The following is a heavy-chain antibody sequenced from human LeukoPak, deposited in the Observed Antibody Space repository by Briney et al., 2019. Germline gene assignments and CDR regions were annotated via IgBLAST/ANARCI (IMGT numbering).Heavy chain of an antibody. V-gene: IGHV4-39*01. CDR2: IYYSGST. Sequence: SETLSLTCTVSGGSISSSSYYWGWIRQPPGKGLEWIGSIYYSGSTYYNPSLKSRVTISVDTSKNQFSLKLSSVAAADTAVYYCARLLPSSWELALFDYWGQGTLVTVSS. J-gene: IGHJ4*02. CDR3: ARLLPSSWELALFDY. CDR1: GGSISSSSYY. D-gene: IGHD1-26*01.